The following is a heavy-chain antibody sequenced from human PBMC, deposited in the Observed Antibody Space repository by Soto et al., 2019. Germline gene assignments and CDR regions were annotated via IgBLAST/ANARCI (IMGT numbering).Heavy chain of an antibody. D-gene: IGHD2-2*01. CDR1: GGTFSSYA. Sequence: QVQLVQSGAEVKKPGSSVKVSCKASGGTFSSYAISWVRQAPGLGLEWMGGIIPISGTANYAQKIQGTVTITADESTSTAYMELSSLRSEDTAVYYCARSQGSSTSLEIYYYYYYGMDVWGQGTTVTVSS. V-gene: IGHV1-69*01. J-gene: IGHJ6*02. CDR3: ARSQGSSTSLEIYYYYYYGMDV. CDR2: IIPISGTA.